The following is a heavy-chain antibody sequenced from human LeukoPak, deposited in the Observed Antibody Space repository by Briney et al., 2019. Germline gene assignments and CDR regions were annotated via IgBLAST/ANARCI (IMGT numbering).Heavy chain of an antibody. D-gene: IGHD3-10*01. J-gene: IGHJ4*02. CDR2: INPNGGGT. CDR3: ARKPYGSGSYNDY. Sequence: GASVKVSCKASGYTFTGYYMHWVRQAPGQGLEWMGWINPNGGGTNYAQKFQGRVTMTRDTSISTAYMELSRLRSGDTAVYYCARKPYGSGSYNDYWGQGTLVTVSS. V-gene: IGHV1-2*02. CDR1: GYTFTGYY.